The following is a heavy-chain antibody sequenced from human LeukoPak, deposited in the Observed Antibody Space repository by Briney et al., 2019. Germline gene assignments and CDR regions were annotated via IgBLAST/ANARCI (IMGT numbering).Heavy chain of an antibody. Sequence: GGSLRLSCEASGFTFSDYAMNWVRQAPGRGLEWLSYISSRRGPVMYYADSVKGRFTISRDNVKNTLYLQMNSLTDGDTAVYYCARQPELVTYFDYWGQGALVTVSS. CDR1: GFTFSDYA. CDR3: ARQPELVTYFDY. J-gene: IGHJ4*02. D-gene: IGHD2-21*02. V-gene: IGHV3-48*02. CDR2: ISSRRGPVM.